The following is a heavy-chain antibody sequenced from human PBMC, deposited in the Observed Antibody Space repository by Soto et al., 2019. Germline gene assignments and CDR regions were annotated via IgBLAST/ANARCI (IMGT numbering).Heavy chain of an antibody. CDR2: IYYSGST. J-gene: IGHJ4*02. CDR1: GGSISSGGYY. V-gene: IGHV4-31*03. Sequence: QVQLQESGPGLVKPSQTLSLTCTVSGGSISSGGYYWSWIRQHPGKGLEWTGYIYYSGSTYYNPSLKSRVTISVDTSKNQFSLKLSSVTAADTAVYYCARLPLPSPQYSGSYYDYFDYWGQGTLVTVSS. D-gene: IGHD1-26*01. CDR3: ARLPLPSPQYSGSYYDYFDY.